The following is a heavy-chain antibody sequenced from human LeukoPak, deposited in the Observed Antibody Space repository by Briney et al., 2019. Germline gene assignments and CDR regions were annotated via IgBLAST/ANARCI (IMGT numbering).Heavy chain of an antibody. CDR1: GYTFTSYY. CDR2: INPSGGST. J-gene: IGHJ4*02. CDR3: ARDGMTYYYDSSGYSDFDY. Sequence: VASVKVSCKASGYTFTSYYMHWVRQAPGQGLEWMGIINPSGGSTSYAQKFQGRVTMTRDTSTSTVYMELSSLRSEDTAVYYCARDGMTYYYDSSGYSDFDYWGQGTLVTVSS. V-gene: IGHV1-46*01. D-gene: IGHD3-22*01.